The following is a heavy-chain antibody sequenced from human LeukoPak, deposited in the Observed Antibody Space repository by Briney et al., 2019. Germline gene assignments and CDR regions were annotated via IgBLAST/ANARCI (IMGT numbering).Heavy chain of an antibody. Sequence: GGSLRLSCAASGFTFSSYAMSWVRQAPGKGLEWVSAISGSGGSTYYADSVKGRFTISRDNSKNTLYLQMNSLRAEDTAVYYCAKERVITFDWSSYYFDYWGQGTLVTVSS. CDR2: ISGSGGST. CDR3: AKERVITFDWSSYYFDY. V-gene: IGHV3-23*01. CDR1: GFTFSSYA. D-gene: IGHD3-9*01. J-gene: IGHJ4*02.